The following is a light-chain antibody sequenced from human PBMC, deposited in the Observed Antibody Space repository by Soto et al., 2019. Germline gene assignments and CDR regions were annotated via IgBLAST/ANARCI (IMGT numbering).Light chain of an antibody. V-gene: IGKV3-11*01. CDR3: QQRSNWIT. J-gene: IGKJ5*01. CDR1: QSVNNF. Sequence: EIVLTQSPATLSLSPGERATLSCRASQSVNNFLAWYQQKPGQAPRLLIYDTSIRATDIPARFSGSGSGTDFTLTISSLEPEDFAVYYCQQRSNWITFGQGTRLEIK. CDR2: DTS.